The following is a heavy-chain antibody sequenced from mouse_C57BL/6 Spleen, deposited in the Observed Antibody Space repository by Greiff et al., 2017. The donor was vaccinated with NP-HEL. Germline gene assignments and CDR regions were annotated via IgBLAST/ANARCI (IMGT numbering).Heavy chain of an antibody. CDR3: AREGDYSNFYFDY. V-gene: IGHV5-4*01. J-gene: IGHJ2*01. CDR1: GFTFSSYA. Sequence: EVKLVESGGGLVKPGGSLKLSCAASGFTFSSYAMSWVRQTPEKRLEWVATISDGGSYTYYPDNVKGRFTISRDNAKNNLYLQMSHLKSEDTAMYYCAREGDYSNFYFDYWGQGTTLTVSS. CDR2: ISDGGSYT. D-gene: IGHD2-5*01.